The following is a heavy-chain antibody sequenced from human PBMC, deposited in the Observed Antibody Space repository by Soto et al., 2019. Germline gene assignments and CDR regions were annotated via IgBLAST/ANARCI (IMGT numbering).Heavy chain of an antibody. Sequence: PGGSMRLSCTASGFTFGDYAMSWVRQAPGKGLECVGFSRSAAYGGTTEYGAPVKGRFTISRDDSRSIAYLQLNSLKTEDTAVCYCPRGPITMFWPRFHYWGQGALVPISS. V-gene: IGHV3-49*04. D-gene: IGHD3-9*01. CDR2: SRSAAYGGTT. CDR3: PRGPITMFWPRFHY. J-gene: IGHJ4*02. CDR1: GFTFGDYA.